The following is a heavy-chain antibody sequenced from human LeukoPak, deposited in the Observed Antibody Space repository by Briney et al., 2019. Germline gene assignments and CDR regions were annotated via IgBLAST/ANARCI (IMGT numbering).Heavy chain of an antibody. CDR2: IRYSGRT. J-gene: IGHJ4*02. Sequence: SETLSLTCTVSGGSISSNTYYWSWIRQPPGRGLEWIGSIRYSGRTYYKPSLKSRVTLSVDTSKNQLLLNLRSVTAADTAMYYCAREFNGSPDYLGQGTLATVSS. V-gene: IGHV4-39*02. D-gene: IGHD6-25*01. CDR1: GGSISSNTYY. CDR3: AREFNGSPDY.